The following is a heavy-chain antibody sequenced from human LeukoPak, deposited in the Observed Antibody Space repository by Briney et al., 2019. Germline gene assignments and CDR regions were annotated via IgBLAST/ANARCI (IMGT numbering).Heavy chain of an antibody. J-gene: IGHJ4*02. Sequence: GGSLRLSCAASGFTVSSHYMHWVRQAPGKGLEWVSAISGSGGSTYYADSVKGRFTISRDNSKNTLYLQMNSLRAEDTAVYYCAKDGYSSSEGQIDYWGQGTLVTVSS. CDR3: AKDGYSSSEGQIDY. CDR2: ISGSGGST. CDR1: GFTVSSHY. D-gene: IGHD6-13*01. V-gene: IGHV3-23*01.